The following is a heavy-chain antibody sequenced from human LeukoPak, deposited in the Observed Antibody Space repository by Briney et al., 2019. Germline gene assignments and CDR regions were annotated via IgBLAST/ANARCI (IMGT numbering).Heavy chain of an antibody. CDR3: AKGHYGDYVPVDY. Sequence: GGSLRLSCAASGFTFSSYAMSWVRQAPGKGLEWVSAISGSGVSTYYAASVKGRFTISRDNSKNTLYLQMNSLRAEDTAVYYCAKGHYGDYVPVDYWGQGTLVTVSS. CDR1: GFTFSSYA. V-gene: IGHV3-23*01. D-gene: IGHD4-17*01. J-gene: IGHJ4*02. CDR2: ISGSGVST.